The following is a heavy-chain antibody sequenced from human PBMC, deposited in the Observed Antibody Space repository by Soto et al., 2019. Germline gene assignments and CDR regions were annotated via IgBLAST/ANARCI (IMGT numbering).Heavy chain of an antibody. Sequence: PSETLSLTCAVYGGSFSGYYRSWIRQPPGKGLEWIGEINHSGSTNYNPSLKSRVTISVYTSKNQFSLKLSSVTAADTAVYYCARGLRGGYSYGSNWFDPWGQGTLVTVSS. CDR2: INHSGST. D-gene: IGHD5-18*01. CDR1: GGSFSGYY. J-gene: IGHJ5*02. V-gene: IGHV4-34*01. CDR3: ARGLRGGYSYGSNWFDP.